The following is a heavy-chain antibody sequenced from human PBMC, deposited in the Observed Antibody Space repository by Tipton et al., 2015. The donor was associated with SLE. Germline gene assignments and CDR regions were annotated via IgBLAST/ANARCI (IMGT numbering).Heavy chain of an antibody. CDR1: GGSFSGYY. J-gene: IGHJ3*02. CDR2: IYYSGST. Sequence: TLSLTCAVYGGSFSGYYWSWIRQPPGKGLEWIGSIYYSGSTYYNPSLKSRVTISVDTSKNQFSLKLSSVTAADTAVYYCARDGKFPAAFDIWGQGTMVTVSS. CDR3: ARDGKFPAAFDI. D-gene: IGHD1-1*01. V-gene: IGHV4-34*01.